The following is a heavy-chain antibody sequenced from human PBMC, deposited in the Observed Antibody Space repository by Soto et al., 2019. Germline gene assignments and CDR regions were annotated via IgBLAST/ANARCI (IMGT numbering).Heavy chain of an antibody. CDR1: GFIFSSYG. Sequence: QVQLVESGGGVVQPGRSLRLSCAASGFIFSSYGMHWVRQAPGKGLEWVAVISYEGSHTYYADSVKGRFNITRDNSKNTLYLQRNSLRPEDTAVYYCAKEVHCGGGSCSWSEGFDYWGQGTLLTVSS. D-gene: IGHD2-15*01. CDR3: AKEVHCGGGSCSWSEGFDY. CDR2: ISYEGSHT. J-gene: IGHJ4*02. V-gene: IGHV3-30*18.